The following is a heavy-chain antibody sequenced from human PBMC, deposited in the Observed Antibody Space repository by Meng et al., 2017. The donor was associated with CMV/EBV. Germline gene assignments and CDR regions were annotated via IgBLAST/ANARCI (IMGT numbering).Heavy chain of an antibody. Sequence: GGSLRLSCAAPGFTFSSYSMNWVRQAPGKGLEWVSYISSSSSTIYYADSVKGRFTISRDNAKNSLYLQMNSLRAEDTAVYYCARDLDAGVVVVPAAIFPYYYYGMDVWGQGTTVTVSS. CDR3: ARDLDAGVVVVPAAIFPYYYYGMDV. CDR1: GFTFSSYS. V-gene: IGHV3-48*04. CDR2: ISSSSSTI. D-gene: IGHD2-2*01. J-gene: IGHJ6*02.